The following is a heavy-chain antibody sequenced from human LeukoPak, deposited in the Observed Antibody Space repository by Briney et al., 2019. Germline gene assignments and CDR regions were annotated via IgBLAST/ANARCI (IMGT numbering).Heavy chain of an antibody. CDR1: GFTFSSYG. V-gene: IGHV3-23*01. J-gene: IGHJ4*02. Sequence: GGTLRLSCAASGFTFSSYGMSWVRQAPGKGLEWVSAISGSGGSTYYADSVKGRFTISRDNSKNTLYLQMNSLRAEDTAVYYCAKGGDYVWASYELDYWGQGTLVTVSS. CDR3: AKGGDYVWASYELDY. D-gene: IGHD3-16*01. CDR2: ISGSGGST.